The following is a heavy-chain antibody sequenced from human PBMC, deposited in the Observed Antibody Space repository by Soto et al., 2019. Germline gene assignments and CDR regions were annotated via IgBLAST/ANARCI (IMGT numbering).Heavy chain of an antibody. Sequence: VQLLESGGGLVQPGGSLRLSCAASGFTFGIHAMIWVRQAPGKGLEWVSFISASGGSTYYADSVKGRFTISRDNSKKTVYLQMNSPRGEDTAVYYCGKGSAATNYFYYATDVWGQGTTVTVSS. CDR3: GKGSAATNYFYYATDV. J-gene: IGHJ6*02. CDR2: ISASGGST. V-gene: IGHV3-23*01. CDR1: GFTFGIHA. D-gene: IGHD2-15*01.